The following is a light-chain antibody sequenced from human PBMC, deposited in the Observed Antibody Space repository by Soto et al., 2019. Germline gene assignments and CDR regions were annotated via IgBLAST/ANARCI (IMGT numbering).Light chain of an antibody. CDR2: SAS. V-gene: IGKV1-39*01. J-gene: IGKJ5*01. CDR3: QQSYSTPIT. Sequence: DIQMTQSPSSLSGSVGDRVTITCRASQNIRNYLNWYQQKPGNAPPVLIYSASALQSGVPSRFSGSGSGTEFTLTINNLQPEDSATYYCQQSYSTPITFGQGTGLEIK. CDR1: QNIRNY.